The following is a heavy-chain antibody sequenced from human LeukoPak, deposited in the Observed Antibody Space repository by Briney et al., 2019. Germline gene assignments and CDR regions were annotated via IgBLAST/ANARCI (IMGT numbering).Heavy chain of an antibody. CDR3: ASVGATNKGNWFDP. J-gene: IGHJ5*02. Sequence: GEPLQISCKGAGYSFTSYWSGWVRQMPGKGLGWVGIIYPGDSDTRYSPSFQGQVTISADKSISTAYLQWSSLKASDTAMYYCASVGATNKGNWFDPWGQGTLVTVSS. CDR2: IYPGDSDT. V-gene: IGHV5-51*01. CDR1: GYSFTSYW. D-gene: IGHD1-26*01.